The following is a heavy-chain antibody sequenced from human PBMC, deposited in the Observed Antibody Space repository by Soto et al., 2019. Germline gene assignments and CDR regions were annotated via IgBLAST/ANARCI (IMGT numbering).Heavy chain of an antibody. CDR3: AKDCQSGNYSHTHDH. V-gene: IGHV3-23*01. Sequence: GGSLRLSCAVSGFSFRSSPMSWVRRAPGKGLEWVSGINGGDDSKHYAESVRGRFTITRDNSKNTLLLQMNSLRAEDTAIYYCAKDCQSGNYSHTHDHWGQGTPVTVSS. CDR2: INGGDDSK. D-gene: IGHD1-7*01. CDR1: GFSFRSSP. J-gene: IGHJ4*01.